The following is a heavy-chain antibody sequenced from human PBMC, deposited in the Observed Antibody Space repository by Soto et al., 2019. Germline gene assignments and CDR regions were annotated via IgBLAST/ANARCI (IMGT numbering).Heavy chain of an antibody. J-gene: IGHJ5*02. CDR3: ARGGGYWFGP. Sequence: EVQVVESGGGLVQPGGSLRLSCAASGFTFSSHWMSWVRQAPGEGLEWVANIKEDGSEKNYVDSVKGRFTISRDNAENSLYLQMNSLRAEDTAVYYCARGGGYWFGPWGQGTLVTVSS. CDR2: IKEDGSEK. CDR1: GFTFSSHW. D-gene: IGHD3-16*01. V-gene: IGHV3-7*01.